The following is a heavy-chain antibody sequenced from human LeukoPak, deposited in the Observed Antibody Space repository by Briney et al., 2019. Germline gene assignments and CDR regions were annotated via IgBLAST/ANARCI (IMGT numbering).Heavy chain of an antibody. J-gene: IGHJ5*02. CDR1: GYTFTSYG. CDR2: ISAYNGNT. CDR3: ARRECSTSCSWFDP. V-gene: IGHV1-18*01. Sequence: GASVKVSCKASGYTFTSYGISWVRQAPGQGLEWMGWISAYNGNTNYAQKLQGRVTMTTDTSTSTAYMELRSLRSDDTAVYYCARRECSTSCSWFDPWGQGTLVTVSS. D-gene: IGHD2-2*01.